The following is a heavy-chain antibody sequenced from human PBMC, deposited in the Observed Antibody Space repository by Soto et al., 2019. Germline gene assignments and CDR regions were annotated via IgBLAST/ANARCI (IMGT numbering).Heavy chain of an antibody. CDR1: GYTFTNYD. CDR2: MNPISGNT. J-gene: IGHJ4*02. V-gene: IGHV1-8*01. D-gene: IGHD5-12*01. CDR3: GINPPHSVDFDY. Sequence: QVQLVQSGAEVKKPGASVTVSCKSSGYTFTNYDINWVRQASGQGLEWMGWMNPISGNTGYAQKFQGRVTMTRDTSIRTAYLALGSLRCEDTAVYYCGINPPHSVDFDYWGQGALVTVSS.